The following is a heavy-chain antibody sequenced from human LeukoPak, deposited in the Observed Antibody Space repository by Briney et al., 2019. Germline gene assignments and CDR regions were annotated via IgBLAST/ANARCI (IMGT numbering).Heavy chain of an antibody. V-gene: IGHV3-13*01. Sequence: GGSLRLSCAASGFTFSSYDMHWVRRATGKGLEWVSAIGTAGDTYYPGSVKGRFTISRENAKNSLYLQMNSLRAGDTAVYYCARGLPVAVAGYNWFDPWGQGTLVTVSS. D-gene: IGHD6-19*01. CDR3: ARGLPVAVAGYNWFDP. J-gene: IGHJ5*02. CDR1: GFTFSSYD. CDR2: IGTAGDT.